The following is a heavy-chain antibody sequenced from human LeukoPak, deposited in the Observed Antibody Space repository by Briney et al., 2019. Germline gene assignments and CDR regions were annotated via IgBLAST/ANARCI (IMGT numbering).Heavy chain of an antibody. CDR3: ARLRGYYYDSSGYNDY. D-gene: IGHD3-22*01. Sequence: GESLEISCKGSGYSFTSYWIGWVRQMPGKGLEWMGIIYPGDSDTRYSPSFQGQVTISADKSISTAYLQWSSLKASDTAMYYCARLRGYYYDSSGYNDYWGQGTLVTVSS. J-gene: IGHJ4*02. V-gene: IGHV5-51*01. CDR2: IYPGDSDT. CDR1: GYSFTSYW.